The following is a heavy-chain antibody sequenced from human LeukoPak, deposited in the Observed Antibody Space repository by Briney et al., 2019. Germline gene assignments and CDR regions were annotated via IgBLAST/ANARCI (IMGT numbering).Heavy chain of an antibody. CDR1: GFTFSGYA. CDR3: VKARLGYCSGGSCLGFDY. Sequence: GGSLRLSCSASGFTFSGYAMHWVRQAPGKGLEYVSGIVSNGGSTYSADSVKGRFTTSRDNSKNTLYVQMSSLRAEDTAVYYCVKARLGYCSGGSCLGFDYWGQGTLVTVSS. V-gene: IGHV3-64*05. J-gene: IGHJ4*02. D-gene: IGHD2-15*01. CDR2: IVSNGGST.